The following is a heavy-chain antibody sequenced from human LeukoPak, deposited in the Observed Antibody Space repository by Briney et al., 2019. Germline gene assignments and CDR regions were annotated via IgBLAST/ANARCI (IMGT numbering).Heavy chain of an antibody. CDR1: GGSISSGGYY. D-gene: IGHD3-10*01. Sequence: SETLSLTCTVSGGSISSGGYYWSWIRQPPGKGLEWIGYIYHSGSTNYNPSLKSRVTISVDKSKNQFSLKLSSVTAADTAVYYCARAPITMVRGVIGVRFDPWGQGTLVTVSS. CDR3: ARAPITMVRGVIGVRFDP. CDR2: IYHSGST. J-gene: IGHJ5*02. V-gene: IGHV4-30-2*01.